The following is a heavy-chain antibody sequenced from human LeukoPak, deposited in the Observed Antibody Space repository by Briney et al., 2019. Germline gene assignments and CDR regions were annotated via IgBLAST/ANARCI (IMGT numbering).Heavy chain of an antibody. CDR1: GASIISNTFC. CDR2: ICSGGSS. Sequence: SETLSLTCTVSGASIISNTFCWAWIRQPPGQGLEWIGSICSGGSSFYSPSLKTRVTIAIDTSKNQFSLALTSATAADTSMFYCVRLKAALYFDVWGQGRLVTVS. CDR3: VRLKAALYFDV. V-gene: IGHV4-39*01. J-gene: IGHJ4*01.